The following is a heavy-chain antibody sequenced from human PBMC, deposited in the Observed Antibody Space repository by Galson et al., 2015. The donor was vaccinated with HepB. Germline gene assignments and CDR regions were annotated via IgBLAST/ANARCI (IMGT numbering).Heavy chain of an antibody. CDR1: GGSFSGYY. Sequence: LSLTCAVYGGSFSGYYWSWIRQPPGKGLEWIGEINHSGSTNYNPSLKSRVTISVDTSKNQFSLKLSSVTAADTAVYYCARSIAVAYHYFDYWGQGTLVTVSS. CDR2: INHSGST. CDR3: ARSIAVAYHYFDY. D-gene: IGHD6-19*01. J-gene: IGHJ4*02. V-gene: IGHV4-34*01.